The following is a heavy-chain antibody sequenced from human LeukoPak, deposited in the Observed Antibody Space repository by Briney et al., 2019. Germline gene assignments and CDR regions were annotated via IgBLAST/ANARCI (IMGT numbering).Heavy chain of an antibody. Sequence: ASVKVSCKASGYTLTRYYMHWVRQAPGQGLEWMGWINPNSGGTNYAQKFQGRVTMTRDTSISTAYMELSRLRSDDTAVYYCARGDSGYDYFDYWGQGTLVTVSS. CDR1: GYTLTRYY. CDR2: INPNSGGT. J-gene: IGHJ4*02. CDR3: ARGDSGYDYFDY. V-gene: IGHV1-2*02. D-gene: IGHD5-12*01.